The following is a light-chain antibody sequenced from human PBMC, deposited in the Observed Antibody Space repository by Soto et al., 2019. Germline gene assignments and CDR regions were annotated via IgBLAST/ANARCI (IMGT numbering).Light chain of an antibody. J-gene: IGLJ1*01. Sequence: QSVLTQPASVSGSPGQSITISCTGTSSDVGGYNYVSWYQQHPGKAPKLLINDVSNRPSGTSDRFSGSKSGNTASLTISGLQAEDEADYYCSSYTSSTTNVFGTGTKVTVL. CDR2: DVS. CDR3: SSYTSSTTNV. CDR1: SSDVGGYNY. V-gene: IGLV2-14*03.